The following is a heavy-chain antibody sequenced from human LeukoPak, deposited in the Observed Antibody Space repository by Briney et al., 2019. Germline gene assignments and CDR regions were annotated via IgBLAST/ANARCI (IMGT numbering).Heavy chain of an antibody. D-gene: IGHD2-2*01. CDR1: GFTFSSYA. V-gene: IGHV3-30-3*01. Sequence: GRSLRLSCAASGFTFSSYAMHWVRQAPGKGLEWVAVISYDGNNKYYADSVKGRFTISRDNSKNTLYLQMNSLRAEDTAVYYCARDVSLVPARPSGPDYWGQGTLVTVSS. J-gene: IGHJ4*02. CDR2: ISYDGNNK. CDR3: ARDVSLVPARPSGPDY.